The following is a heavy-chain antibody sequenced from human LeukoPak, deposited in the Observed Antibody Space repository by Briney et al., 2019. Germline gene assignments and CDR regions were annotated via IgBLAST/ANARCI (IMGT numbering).Heavy chain of an antibody. CDR2: INHSGST. D-gene: IGHD1-7*01. CDR1: GGSFSGYY. V-gene: IGHV4-34*01. Sequence: SETLSLTCAVYGGSFSGYYWSWIRQPPGKGLEWIGDINHSGSTSYNPSLKSRVTISVDTSKNQFSLKLSSVTAADTAVYYCARDGDPYNWNYFYYYYYMDVWGKGTTVTVSS. CDR3: ARDGDPYNWNYFYYYYYMDV. J-gene: IGHJ6*03.